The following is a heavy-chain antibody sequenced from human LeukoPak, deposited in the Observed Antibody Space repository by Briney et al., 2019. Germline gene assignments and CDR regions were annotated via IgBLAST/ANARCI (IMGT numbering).Heavy chain of an antibody. Sequence: GRSLRLSCAASGFTFSNAWMSWVRQAPGKGLEWVGRIKSKTDGGTTDYAAPVKGRFTISRDDSKNTLYLQMNSLKTEDTAVYYCTTDMATIFRGQKPFDYWGQGTLVTVSS. CDR2: IKSKTDGGTT. D-gene: IGHD5-24*01. J-gene: IGHJ4*02. CDR3: TTDMATIFRGQKPFDY. V-gene: IGHV3-15*01. CDR1: GFTFSNAW.